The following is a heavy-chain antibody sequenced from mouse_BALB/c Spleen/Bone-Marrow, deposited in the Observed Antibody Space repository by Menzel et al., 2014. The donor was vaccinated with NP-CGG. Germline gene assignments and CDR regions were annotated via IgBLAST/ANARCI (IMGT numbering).Heavy chain of an antibody. Sequence: VQLQQSGPELVKPGASVKMSCKASGYTYTDYYMDWVKQSHGEGFEWIGRVNPYNGGTSYNQKFKDKATLTVDKSSSTACMELNSRTSEDSAVYYCSRNPFTTTTAWFAYWGQGTLVTVSA. V-gene: IGHV1-19*01. CDR2: VNPYNGGT. J-gene: IGHJ3*01. CDR1: GYTYTDYY. CDR3: SRNPFTTTTAWFAY. D-gene: IGHD1-2*01.